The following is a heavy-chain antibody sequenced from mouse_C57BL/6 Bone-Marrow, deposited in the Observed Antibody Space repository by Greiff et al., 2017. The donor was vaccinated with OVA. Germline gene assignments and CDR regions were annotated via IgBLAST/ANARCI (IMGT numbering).Heavy chain of an antibody. CDR1: GYTFTSYW. CDR2: IYPGTSDT. V-gene: IGHV1-5*01. J-gene: IGHJ4*01. CDR3: TREIYYYGSSYAMDY. Sequence: EVKLVESGTVLARPGASVKMSCKTSGYTFTSYWMHWVKQRPGQGLEWIGAIYPGTSDTSYNQKFKGKAKLTAVTSASTAYMELSSLTNEDSAVYYCTREIYYYGSSYAMDYWGQGTSVTVSS. D-gene: IGHD1-1*01.